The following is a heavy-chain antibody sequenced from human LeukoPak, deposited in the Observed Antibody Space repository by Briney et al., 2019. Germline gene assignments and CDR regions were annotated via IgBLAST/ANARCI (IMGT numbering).Heavy chain of an antibody. CDR2: IKLKTDGGTT. J-gene: IGHJ1*01. CDR1: GFSFSKAW. CDR3: GTDPPXQY. Sequence: GGSLRLSCAASGFSFSKAWMSWVRQAPGKGLEWVGRIKLKTDGGTTDYAAPVKGRFTISRDDSTNTLYLEMTGLRTEDTAVYYCGTDPPXQYWGQGTLVTVSS. V-gene: IGHV3-15*01.